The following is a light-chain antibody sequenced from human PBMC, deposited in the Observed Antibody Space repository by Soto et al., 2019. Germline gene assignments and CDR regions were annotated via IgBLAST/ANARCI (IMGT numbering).Light chain of an antibody. CDR2: DTF. CDR3: VQRNDWPWT. V-gene: IGKV3-11*01. Sequence: EIALTQSPAILSLSPGERATLSCRASQSVSTYLAWYQQKPGQAPRLLIYDTFNRATDIPARFSGSGSGTDFTLTISSLEPEDLAVYYCVQRNDWPWTSGQGTKVEI. J-gene: IGKJ1*01. CDR1: QSVSTY.